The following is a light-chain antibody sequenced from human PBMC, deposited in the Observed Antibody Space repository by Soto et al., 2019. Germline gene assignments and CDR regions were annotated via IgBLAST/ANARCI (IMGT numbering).Light chain of an antibody. V-gene: IGKV3-20*01. CDR3: QQYGSSPGT. CDR2: GAS. CDR1: QSVSSSY. J-gene: IGKJ1*01. Sequence: EIVLTQSPGTLSLSPGERATLSCRASQSVSSSYLAWYQQKPGQAPRLLIFGASSRATDTPDRFSGSGSGTDFILTIRRMETEDFAVYYCQQYGSSPGTFGQGTKVDIK.